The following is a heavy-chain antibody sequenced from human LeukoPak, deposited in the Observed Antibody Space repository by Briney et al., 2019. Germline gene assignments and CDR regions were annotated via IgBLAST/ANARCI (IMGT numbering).Heavy chain of an antibody. CDR3: ARSGGTSARVNAFDI. D-gene: IGHD2-15*01. Sequence: SETLSLTCAVYGGSFSGYYWSWIRQPPGKGLEWIGEINHSGSINYNPSLKSRVTISVDTPKNQFSLKLSSVTAADTAVYYCARSGGTSARVNAFDIWGPGTMVTVSS. V-gene: IGHV4-34*01. CDR1: GGSFSGYY. J-gene: IGHJ3*02. CDR2: INHSGSI.